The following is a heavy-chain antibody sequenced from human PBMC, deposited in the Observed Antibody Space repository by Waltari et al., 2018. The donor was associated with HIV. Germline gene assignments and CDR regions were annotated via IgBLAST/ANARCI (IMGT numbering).Heavy chain of an antibody. J-gene: IGHJ5*02. CDR2: ISYDGTNK. Sequence: QVQLVESGGGVVQPGRSLRLSCAASGFTFSAFAIHWVRQAPGKGLEWVTVISYDGTNKYYADSVKGRFTISRDNSKNTVSLQMNSLRAEDTAVYYCARGDPTTAGGIDPWGQGTLVTVAS. CDR1: GFTFSAFA. V-gene: IGHV3-30*01. D-gene: IGHD1-26*01. CDR3: ARGDPTTAGGIDP.